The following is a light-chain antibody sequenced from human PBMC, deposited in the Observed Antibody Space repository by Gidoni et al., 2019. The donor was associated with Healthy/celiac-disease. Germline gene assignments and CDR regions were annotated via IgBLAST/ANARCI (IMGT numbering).Light chain of an antibody. V-gene: IGKV2-28*01. CDR1: QSLLHSNGYNY. CDR2: LGS. J-gene: IGKJ5*01. Sequence: DIVITQSSLSLPVTPGEPASISCRSSQSLLHSNGYNYLDWYLQKPGQSPQLLIYLGSNRASGVPDRFSGSGSGTDFTLKISRVEAEDVGVYYCMQALQTPPTFGQGTRLEIK. CDR3: MQALQTPPT.